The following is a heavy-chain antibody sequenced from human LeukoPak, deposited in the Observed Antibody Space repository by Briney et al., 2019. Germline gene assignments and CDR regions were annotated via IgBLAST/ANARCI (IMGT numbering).Heavy chain of an antibody. J-gene: IGHJ4*02. CDR1: GFTFSSYG. CDR3: ARVRSDYSSSSPPDY. Sequence: GGSLRLSCAASGFTFSSYGMHWVRQAPGKGLEWVAFIRYDGSNKYYADSVKGRFTISRDNSKNTLYLQMNSLRAEDTAIYFCARVRSDYSSSSPPDYWGQGTPVTVSS. CDR2: IRYDGSNK. D-gene: IGHD6-6*01. V-gene: IGHV3-30*02.